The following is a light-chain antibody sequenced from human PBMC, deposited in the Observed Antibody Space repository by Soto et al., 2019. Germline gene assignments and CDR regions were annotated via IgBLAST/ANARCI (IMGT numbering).Light chain of an antibody. J-gene: IGLJ3*02. V-gene: IGLV2-14*01. CDR1: SSDVGRYDY. CDR2: EVT. Sequence: QSALTQPASVSGSPGQSITISCTGTSSDVGRYDYVSWFQQHPGKAPKLLIYEVTKRPSGVSNRFSGSKSGNTASLTISGVQAEDEGDYYCSSYTTSNTVLFGGGTKLTVL. CDR3: SSYTTSNTVL.